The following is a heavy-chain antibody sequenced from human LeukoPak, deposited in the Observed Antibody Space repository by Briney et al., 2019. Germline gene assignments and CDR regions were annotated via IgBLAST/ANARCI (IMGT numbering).Heavy chain of an antibody. D-gene: IGHD3-10*01. CDR3: AKDIGSGSYIHDAFDI. V-gene: IGHV3-9*01. J-gene: IGHJ3*02. CDR2: ISWNSGSI. Sequence: GGSLRLSCAASGFTFDDYAMHWVRQAPGKGLEWASGISWNSGSIGYADSVKGRFTISRDNAKNSLYLQMNSLRAEDTALYYCAKDIGSGSYIHDAFDIWGQGTMVTVSS. CDR1: GFTFDDYA.